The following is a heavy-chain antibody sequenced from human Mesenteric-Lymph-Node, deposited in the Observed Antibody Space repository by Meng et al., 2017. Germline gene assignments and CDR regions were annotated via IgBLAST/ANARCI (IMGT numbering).Heavy chain of an antibody. V-gene: IGHV1-18*01. D-gene: IGHD2/OR15-2a*01. CDR1: GYIFTTYG. CDR3: ARNFGHSKFDY. CDR2: VSTYNGAT. J-gene: IGHJ4*02. Sequence: ASVKVSCKASGYIFTTYGFSWVRQAPGQGLEWMGWVSTYNGATTYTQSLQDRLTLTTDSSTTTAYMELKGLNSDDTAIYYCARNFGHSKFDYWGQGTLVTVSS.